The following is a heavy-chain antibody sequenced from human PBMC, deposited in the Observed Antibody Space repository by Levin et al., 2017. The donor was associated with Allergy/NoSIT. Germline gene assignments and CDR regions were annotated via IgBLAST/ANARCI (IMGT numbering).Heavy chain of an antibody. D-gene: IGHD1-26*01. CDR3: AKPIGTNAFDI. Sequence: GESLKISCAASGFTFSRYAMTWVRQAPGKGLEWVSSINGGGGTTDYTDSVKGRFTISRDNSKNTLYLQMNSLRADDTAVYYCAKPIGTNAFDIWGQGTMVTVSS. CDR1: GFTFSRYA. J-gene: IGHJ3*02. V-gene: IGHV3-23*01. CDR2: INGGGGTT.